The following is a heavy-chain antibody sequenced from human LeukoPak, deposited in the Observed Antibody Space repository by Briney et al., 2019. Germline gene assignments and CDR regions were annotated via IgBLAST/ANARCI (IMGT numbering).Heavy chain of an antibody. D-gene: IGHD1-26*01. Sequence: GGSLRLSCAASGFTFSSYAMSWVRQAPGKGLEWVSAISGSGGSTYYPDSVKGRFTISRDDSKNTLYLQMNSLRAEDTAVYYCAKQVVRSGSYIDFWGQGTLVTVSS. CDR2: ISGSGGST. J-gene: IGHJ4*02. CDR3: AKQVVRSGSYIDF. V-gene: IGHV3-23*01. CDR1: GFTFSSYA.